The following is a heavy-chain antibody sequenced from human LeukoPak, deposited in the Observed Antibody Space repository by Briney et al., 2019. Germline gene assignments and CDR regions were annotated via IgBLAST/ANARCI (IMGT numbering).Heavy chain of an antibody. CDR1: GFTLSAYE. J-gene: IGHJ4*02. CDR2: ITSSGYTI. D-gene: IGHD6-25*01. Sequence: PAGSLRLSCAASGFTLSAYEMNWVRQAPGKGLEWVSYITSSGYTITYADSVKGRFTISRDNAKNSLYLQMNSLRAEDTAVYYCARGRGAFDYWGQGTLVTVSS. CDR3: ARGRGAFDY. V-gene: IGHV3-48*03.